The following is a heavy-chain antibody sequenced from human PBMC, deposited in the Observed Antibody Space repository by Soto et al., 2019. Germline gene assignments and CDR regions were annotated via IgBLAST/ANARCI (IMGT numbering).Heavy chain of an antibody. CDR2: IYYSGST. CDR1: GGSISSYY. CDR3: ARADYDILTGGGYYFAY. Sequence: PSETLSLTCTVSGGSISSYYWSWIRQPPGKGLEWIGYIYYSGSTNYNPSLKSRVTISVDTSKNQFSLKLSSVTAADTAVYYCARADYDILTGGGYYFAYWGQGTLVTVSS. V-gene: IGHV4-59*01. D-gene: IGHD3-9*01. J-gene: IGHJ4*02.